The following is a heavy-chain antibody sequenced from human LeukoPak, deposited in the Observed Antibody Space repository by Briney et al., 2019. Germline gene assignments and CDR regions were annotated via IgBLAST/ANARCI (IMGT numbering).Heavy chain of an antibody. CDR1: SGSISRNSYY. J-gene: IGHJ6*03. D-gene: IGHD1-14*01. CDR2: IYYSGNT. Sequence: PSETLSLTCTVSSGSISRNSYYWGWIRQAPGKGLEWIGSIYYSGNTYHSPSLKSRVTISVDTSKNQFSLKLSSVTAADTAVYYCARNVIATGSDYYYMDVWGKGTTVTVSS. V-gene: IGHV4-39*01. CDR3: ARNVIATGSDYYYMDV.